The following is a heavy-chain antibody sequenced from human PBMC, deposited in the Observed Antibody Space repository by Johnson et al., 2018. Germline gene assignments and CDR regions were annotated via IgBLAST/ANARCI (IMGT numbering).Heavy chain of an antibody. CDR2: IRWNSGSI. CDR1: GFTFDDYA. Sequence: VQLVESGGGLVQPGRSLRLSCAASGFTFDDYAMHWVRQAPGKGLEWVSGIRWNSGSIGYADSVKGGFTISRDKAKNSLYLQMNSLSAEDTALYYCAKDRGSSYGYDAFDIWGQGTMVPVSS. V-gene: IGHV3-9*01. J-gene: IGHJ3*02. D-gene: IGHD5-18*01. CDR3: AKDRGSSYGYDAFDI.